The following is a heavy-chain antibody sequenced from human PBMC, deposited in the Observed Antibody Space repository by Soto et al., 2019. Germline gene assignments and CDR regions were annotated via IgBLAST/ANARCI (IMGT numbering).Heavy chain of an antibody. CDR2: INAGNGNT. D-gene: IGHD2-2*02. V-gene: IGHV1-3*01. CDR3: ARLEYCSSTSCYTSWFDP. CDR1: GYTFTSYA. J-gene: IGHJ5*02. Sequence: GPSVKVSCKASGYTFTSYAMHWVRQAPGQRLEWMGWINAGNGNTKYSQKFQGRVTITRDTSASTAYMELSSLRSEDTAVYYCARLEYCSSTSCYTSWFDPWGQGTLVTVSS.